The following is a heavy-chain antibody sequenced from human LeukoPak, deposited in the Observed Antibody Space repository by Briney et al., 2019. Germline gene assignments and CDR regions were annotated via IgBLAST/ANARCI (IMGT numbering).Heavy chain of an antibody. CDR3: ARVPGYSGYDYWYYFDY. V-gene: IGHV1-69*01. CDR1: GGTFSSYA. CDR2: IIPIFGTA. Sequence: SVKVSCKASGGTFSSYAISWVRQAPGQGLEWMGGIIPIFGTANYAQKFQGRVTITADESTSTAYMELSSLRSEDTAVYYYARVPGYSGYDYWYYFDYWGQGTLVTVSS. D-gene: IGHD5-12*01. J-gene: IGHJ4*02.